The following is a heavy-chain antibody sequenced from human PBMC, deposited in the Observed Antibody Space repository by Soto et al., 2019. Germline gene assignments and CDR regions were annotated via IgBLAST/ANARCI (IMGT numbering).Heavy chain of an antibody. J-gene: IGHJ4*02. CDR1: GFSLSSTRMA. CDR3: AHIVVAGLGYYFDY. Sequence: QITLKESGPTLVKPTQTLTLTCTFSGFSLSSTRMAVDWIRQPPGKALEWLALIYWDDDKRYSPFLKSRLTITKDTSKNQVVLTMSNMDPVDTARYYCAHIVVAGLGYYFDYWGQGTLVTVSS. D-gene: IGHD6-19*01. CDR2: IYWDDDK. V-gene: IGHV2-5*02.